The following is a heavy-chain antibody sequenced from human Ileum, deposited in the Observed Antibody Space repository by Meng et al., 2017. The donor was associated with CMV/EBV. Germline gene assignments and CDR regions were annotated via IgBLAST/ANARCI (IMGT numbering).Heavy chain of an antibody. Sequence: GGSLRLSCAASGFIFSTYEFNWVRQAPGKGLEWVSYISSSGDVIQYGESVKGRFTMSRDNDKNSLYMQMNRLRAEDTAVYYCTRRLPYNGYDWWGQGTLVTVSS. CDR3: TRRLPYNGYDW. V-gene: IGHV3-48*03. D-gene: IGHD5-12*01. J-gene: IGHJ4*02. CDR2: ISSSGDVI. CDR1: GFIFSTYE.